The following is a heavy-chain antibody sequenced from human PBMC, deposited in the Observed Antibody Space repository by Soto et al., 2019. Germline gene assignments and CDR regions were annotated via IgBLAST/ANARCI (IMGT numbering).Heavy chain of an antibody. CDR1: GFTFSSYA. V-gene: IGHV3-30-3*01. Sequence: GGSLRLSCAASGFTFSSYAMHWVRQAPGKGLEWVAVISYDGSNKYYADSVKGRFTISRDNSKNTLYLQMNSLRAEDTAVYYCARDTLEDYNFDYWGQGTLVTVSS. J-gene: IGHJ4*02. D-gene: IGHD4-4*01. CDR3: ARDTLEDYNFDY. CDR2: ISYDGSNK.